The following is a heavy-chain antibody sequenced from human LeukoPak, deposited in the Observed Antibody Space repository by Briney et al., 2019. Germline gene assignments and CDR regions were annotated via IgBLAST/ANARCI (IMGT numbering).Heavy chain of an antibody. CDR3: ARDARLRYFDWLFQLAASDEFNWFDP. CDR2: ISAYNGNT. D-gene: IGHD3-9*01. J-gene: IGHJ5*02. Sequence: ASVKVSCKASGYTFTGYYMHWVRQAPGQGLEWMGWISAYNGNTNYAQKLQGRVTMTTDTSTSTAYMELRSLRSDDTAVYYCARDARLRYFDWLFQLAASDEFNWFDPWGQGTLVTVSS. V-gene: IGHV1-18*04. CDR1: GYTFTGYY.